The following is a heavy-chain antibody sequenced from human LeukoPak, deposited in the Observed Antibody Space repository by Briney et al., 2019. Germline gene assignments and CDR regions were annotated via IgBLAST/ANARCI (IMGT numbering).Heavy chain of an antibody. D-gene: IGHD2-8*01. Sequence: ASVKVSCKASGYSLTTYYMHWVRQAPGQGREWMAIINPSGGSTNYAQKFQGRVTMTRDTPTNTVYMELSSLRTEDTAVYYCASVYLYGMDVWGQGTTVTVSS. CDR2: INPSGGST. CDR3: ASVYLYGMDV. CDR1: GYSLTTYY. V-gene: IGHV1-46*01. J-gene: IGHJ6*02.